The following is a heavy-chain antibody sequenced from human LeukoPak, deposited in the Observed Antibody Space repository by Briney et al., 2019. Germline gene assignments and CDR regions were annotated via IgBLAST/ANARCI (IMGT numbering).Heavy chain of an antibody. Sequence: GASVKVSCKVSGYTLTELSMHWVRQAPGKGLEWMGGFDPEDGETIYAQKFQGRVTMTEDTSTDTAYMELSSLRSEDTAVYYCATVWIAAAGTWFDPWGQGTLVTVSS. D-gene: IGHD6-13*01. CDR3: ATVWIAAAGTWFDP. V-gene: IGHV1-24*01. CDR2: FDPEDGET. CDR1: GYTLTELS. J-gene: IGHJ5*02.